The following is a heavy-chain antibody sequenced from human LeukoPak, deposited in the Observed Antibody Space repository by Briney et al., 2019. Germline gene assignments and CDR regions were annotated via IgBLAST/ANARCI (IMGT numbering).Heavy chain of an antibody. CDR2: IYYSGST. Sequence: PSETLSLTCTVSGGSISSYYWSWIRQPPGKGLEWIGYIYYSGSTNYNPSLKSRVTISVDTSKNQFSLKLSSVTAADTAVYYCAAFYDSSGYAIDPYYYYYMDVWGKGTTATVSS. J-gene: IGHJ6*03. D-gene: IGHD3-22*01. CDR3: AAFYDSSGYAIDPYYYYYMDV. CDR1: GGSISSYY. V-gene: IGHV4-59*01.